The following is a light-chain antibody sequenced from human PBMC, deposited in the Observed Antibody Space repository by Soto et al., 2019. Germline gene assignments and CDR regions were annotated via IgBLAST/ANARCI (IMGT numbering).Light chain of an antibody. CDR3: QLYDSSPWT. CDR2: GAS. J-gene: IGKJ1*01. CDR1: QSVSSNY. V-gene: IGKV3-20*01. Sequence: EIVLTQSPGTLSLSPGERATLSCRASQSVSSNYLAWYQQKPGQAPRLLIYGASSRATGISDKFSGSASGTDFTLTISRLEPEDFAVYYCQLYDSSPWTFGQGTKVEIK.